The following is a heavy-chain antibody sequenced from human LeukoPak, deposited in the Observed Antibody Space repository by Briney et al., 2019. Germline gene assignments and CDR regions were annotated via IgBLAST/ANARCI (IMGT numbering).Heavy chain of an antibody. J-gene: IGHJ6*03. Sequence: SETLSLTCTVSGGSISSHYWSWIRQPPGKGLEWIGYIYYSGSTNYNPSLKSRVTISVDTSKSQFSLKLSSVTAADTAVYYCAREHYDFWSGYPLYYYYYMDVWGKGTTVTVSS. CDR1: GGSISSHY. V-gene: IGHV4-59*11. CDR2: IYYSGST. CDR3: AREHYDFWSGYPLYYYYYMDV. D-gene: IGHD3-3*01.